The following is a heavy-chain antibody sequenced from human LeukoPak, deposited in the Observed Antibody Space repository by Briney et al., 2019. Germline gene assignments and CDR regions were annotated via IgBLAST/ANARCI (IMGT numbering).Heavy chain of an antibody. J-gene: IGHJ5*02. D-gene: IGHD3-22*01. CDR1: GYTFTSYD. Sequence: ASVKVSCKASGYTFTSYDINWVRQATGQGLEWMGWMNPNSGNTGYAQKFQGRVTMTRNTSISTAYMELSSLRSEDTAVYYCARGSSWLPHGNWFDPWGQGTLVTVSS. CDR2: MNPNSGNT. V-gene: IGHV1-8*01. CDR3: ARGSSWLPHGNWFDP.